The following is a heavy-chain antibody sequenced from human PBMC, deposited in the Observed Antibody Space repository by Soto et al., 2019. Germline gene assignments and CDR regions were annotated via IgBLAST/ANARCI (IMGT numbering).Heavy chain of an antibody. V-gene: IGHV4-59*01. CDR1: VGSITSSY. CDR3: ARGEDAFFYYGLDV. CDR2: IYGTGISGYTPST. J-gene: IGHJ6*02. Sequence: SETLSLTCTVSVGSITSSYWSWIRRPPGKGLEWIAYIYGTGISGYTPSTSYNPSLKSRVTMSVDTSKSQFSLKLASVTAADTAVYYCARGEDAFFYYGLDVWGQGITVTVSS.